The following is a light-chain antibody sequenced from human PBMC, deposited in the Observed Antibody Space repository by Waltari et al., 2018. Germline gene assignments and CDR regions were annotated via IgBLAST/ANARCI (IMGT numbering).Light chain of an antibody. Sequence: EVVLTQSPGTLSLSPGERATLSCRASQSIGKYLVWYQQRPGQAPRLLIYAASTRATGSPDRFSGSGYGTDVSLTISRLEPEDFAVYYCQNHERLPATFGQGTKVEIK. CDR2: AAS. CDR3: QNHERLPAT. V-gene: IGKV3-20*01. CDR1: QSIGKY. J-gene: IGKJ1*01.